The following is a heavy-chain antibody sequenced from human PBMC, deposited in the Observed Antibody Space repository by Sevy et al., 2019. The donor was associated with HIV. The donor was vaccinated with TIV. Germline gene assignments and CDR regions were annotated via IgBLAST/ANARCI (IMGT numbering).Heavy chain of an antibody. J-gene: IGHJ4*02. CDR3: TKHSHAYY. Sequence: GGSLRLSCAASGFNFSAAAMHWVRQASGKGLEWVGRIRSEGKNYATAYAVSVTGRFTIYRDDSKKMVFLQMSSLKTEDTAVYYCTKHSHAYYWGRGTLVTVSS. CDR1: GFNFSAAA. V-gene: IGHV3-73*01. CDR2: IRSEGKNYAT.